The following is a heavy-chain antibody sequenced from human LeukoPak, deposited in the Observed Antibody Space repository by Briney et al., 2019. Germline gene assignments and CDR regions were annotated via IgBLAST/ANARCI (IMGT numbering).Heavy chain of an antibody. D-gene: IGHD3-10*01. CDR2: INHSGST. CDR1: GGSFSGYY. J-gene: IGHJ6*03. CDR3: AASKKYGSGSYYVYYMDV. V-gene: IGHV4-34*01. Sequence: SETLSLTCAVYGGSFSGYYWSWIRQPPGKGLEWLGEINHSGSTNYNPSLKSRVTISVDTSKNQFSLTMSSVTAADTAVYYCAASKKYGSGSYYVYYMDVWGKGTTVTISS.